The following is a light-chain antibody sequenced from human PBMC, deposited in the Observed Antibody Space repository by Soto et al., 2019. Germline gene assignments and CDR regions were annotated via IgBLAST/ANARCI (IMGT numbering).Light chain of an antibody. J-gene: IGLJ2*01. CDR3: SSFTNNNNPHVV. Sequence: QSALTQPASVSGSPGQSITISCTGTDSDVGGYNYVSWYQQHPGKAPKLMIYGVYNRPSGVSNRFSGSKSGNTASLTISGLQAEDEADYYCSSFTNNNNPHVVFGGGTKVTVL. CDR2: GVY. CDR1: DSDVGGYNY. V-gene: IGLV2-14*01.